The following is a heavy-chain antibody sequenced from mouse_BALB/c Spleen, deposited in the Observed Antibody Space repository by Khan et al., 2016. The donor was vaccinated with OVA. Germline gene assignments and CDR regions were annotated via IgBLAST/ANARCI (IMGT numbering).Heavy chain of an antibody. J-gene: IGHJ3*01. CDR3: ARRNYFGYTFAY. Sequence: QVQLQQSGAELARPGASVKLSCKASGYTFTDYYINWVKQRTGQGLEWIGEISPGSGDTYYNEKFKGKATLTADKSYSTAYMQLSILTSEASAVYFCARRNYFGYTFAYWGQGTLVTVSA. V-gene: IGHV1-77*01. D-gene: IGHD1-2*01. CDR1: GYTFTDYY. CDR2: ISPGSGDT.